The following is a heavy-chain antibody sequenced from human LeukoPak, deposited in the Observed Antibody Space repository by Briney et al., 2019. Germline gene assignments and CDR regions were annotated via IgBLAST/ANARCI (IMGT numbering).Heavy chain of an antibody. CDR2: ITYSGTT. Sequence: PSQTLSLTCTVSGGSISSGGYYWGWLRQHPGKGLEWVGYITYSGTTYYSPSLKSRVIISGDTSKNQFSLKLSSVTAADTADYYCARVDGNGNYVDHWGQGTLVTVSS. CDR3: ARVDGNGNYVDH. D-gene: IGHD4-17*01. V-gene: IGHV4-31*03. J-gene: IGHJ4*02. CDR1: GGSISSGGYY.